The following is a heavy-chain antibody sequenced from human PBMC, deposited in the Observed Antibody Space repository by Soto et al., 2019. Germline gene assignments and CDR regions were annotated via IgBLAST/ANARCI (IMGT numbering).Heavy chain of an antibody. D-gene: IGHD6-6*01. V-gene: IGHV4-30-4*01. J-gene: IGHJ5*02. CDR2: IYYSVRT. CDR3: APDSSTWGWFDP. CDR1: GGSMSSGDYY. Sequence: SETLSLTCTVSGGSMSSGDYYWSWIRQPPGKGLEWTGYIYYSVRTYYNPSLKSRVTISVDTSKNQFSLKLSSVPAAETAVYYCAPDSSTWGWFDPGGQRTLLTV.